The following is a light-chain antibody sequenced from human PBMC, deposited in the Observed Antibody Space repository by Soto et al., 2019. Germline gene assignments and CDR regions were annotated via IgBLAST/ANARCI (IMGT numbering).Light chain of an antibody. J-gene: IGKJ2*01. CDR2: GPS. V-gene: IGKV3-20*01. Sequence: EIVLTQSPGTLSLSPGERATLSCRASQSVSSSYLAWYQQKPGQAPRLLIYGPSSRATGIPDRFSGSGSGTAFTLTISRLEPEDFAVYYCQQYGSSLVTFGQGTKLEIK. CDR3: QQYGSSLVT. CDR1: QSVSSSY.